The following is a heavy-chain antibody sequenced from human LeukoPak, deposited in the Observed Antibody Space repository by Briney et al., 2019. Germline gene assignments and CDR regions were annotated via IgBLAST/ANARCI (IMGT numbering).Heavy chain of an antibody. CDR3: AKDRGGYNYYYGMDV. CDR1: GFTVSSNY. J-gene: IGHJ6*02. Sequence: GGSLRLSCAASGFTVSSNYMSWVRQAPGRGLEWVSVIYTVGNTYYADSVKGRFSISRDNSKNTLCLQMNSLRAEDTAVYYCAKDRGGYNYYYGMDVWGQGTTVTVSS. V-gene: IGHV3-53*01. CDR2: IYTVGNT. D-gene: IGHD2-15*01.